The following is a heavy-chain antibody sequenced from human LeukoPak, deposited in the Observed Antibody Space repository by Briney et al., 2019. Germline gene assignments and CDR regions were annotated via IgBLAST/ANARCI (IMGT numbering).Heavy chain of an antibody. CDR1: GFTFSSFE. D-gene: IGHD3-10*01. V-gene: IGHV3-48*03. J-gene: IGHJ4*02. Sequence: GGSLRLSCAASGFTFSSFEMKWVRQAPGEGREGVSSIGRGGGLKYYAESVKGRVTLSRDKAQSSLYMGMNSLRAQDTAVYYCARDSKDSSSGRGPSGTYYLPLDYWGQGTLVTVSS. CDR2: IGRGGGLK. CDR3: ARDSKDSSSGRGPSGTYYLPLDY.